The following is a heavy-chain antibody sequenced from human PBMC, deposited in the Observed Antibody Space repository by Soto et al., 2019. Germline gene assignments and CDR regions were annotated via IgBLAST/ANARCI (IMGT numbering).Heavy chain of an antibody. Sequence: ASVKVSCKASGYTFTGYYMHWVRQAPGQGLEWMGWINPNSGGTNYAQKFQGWVTMTRDTSIRTAYMELSRLRSDDTAVYYCARDHHYYDSSGYYDYYYYYGMDVWGQGTTVTVSS. CDR2: INPNSGGT. CDR1: GYTFTGYY. CDR3: ARDHHYYDSSGYYDYYYYYGMDV. D-gene: IGHD3-22*01. V-gene: IGHV1-2*04. J-gene: IGHJ6*02.